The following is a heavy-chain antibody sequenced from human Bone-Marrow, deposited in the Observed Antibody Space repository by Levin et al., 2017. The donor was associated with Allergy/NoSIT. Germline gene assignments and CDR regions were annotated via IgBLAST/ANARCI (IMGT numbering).Heavy chain of an antibody. J-gene: IGHJ6*03. CDR3: TAGIPTFWSGYYTGYYYYMDV. V-gene: IGHV3-15*01. D-gene: IGHD3-3*01. CDR1: GFTFSNAR. CDR2: IKSEPDGGTT. Sequence: GESLKISCAASGFTFSNARMSWVRQAPGKGLEWVGRIKSEPDGGTTDYAAPVKGRFTISRDDSKDMLYLQMNSLKTDDAAMYYCTAGIPTFWSGYYTGYYYYMDVWGKGTTVTVSS.